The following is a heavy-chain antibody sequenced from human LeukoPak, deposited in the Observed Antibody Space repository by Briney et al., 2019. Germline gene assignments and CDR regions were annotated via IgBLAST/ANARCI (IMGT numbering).Heavy chain of an antibody. CDR1: GLTFDDYA. CDR2: ISWNSGSI. CDR3: AKDMKGYYDSSGTFDY. D-gene: IGHD3-22*01. V-gene: IGHV3-9*01. Sequence: GGSLRLSCAASGLTFDDYAMHWVRQAPGKGLEWVSGISWNSGSIGYADSVKGRFTISRDNAKNSLYLQMNSLRAEDTALYYCAKDMKGYYDSSGTFDYWGQGTLVTVSS. J-gene: IGHJ4*02.